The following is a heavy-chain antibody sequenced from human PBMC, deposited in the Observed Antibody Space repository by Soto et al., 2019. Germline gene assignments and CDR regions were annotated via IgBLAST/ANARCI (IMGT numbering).Heavy chain of an antibody. Sequence: DVQLFESGGGLVEPGESLRLSCAASGFIFKDFAMSWVRQAPGKGLEWVSTITTSDDITYSADSVRGRFTISRDNSANPLFLQMSSLRGDDTATYYCTKGDSSGYFDPLTGYSTPDHWGQGTLVTVSS. CDR2: ITTSDDIT. CDR3: TKGDSSGYFDPLTGYSTPDH. CDR1: GFIFKDFA. V-gene: IGHV3-23*01. J-gene: IGHJ5*02. D-gene: IGHD3-9*01.